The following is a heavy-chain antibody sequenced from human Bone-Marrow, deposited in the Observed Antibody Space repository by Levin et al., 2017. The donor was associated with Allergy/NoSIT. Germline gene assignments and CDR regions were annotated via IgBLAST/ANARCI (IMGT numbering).Heavy chain of an antibody. CDR3: ARHSYGADSYAPYCFHGMDV. D-gene: IGHD2-21*02. CDR1: GYDFTKYW. Sequence: GESLKISCQASGYDFTKYWIDWVRQMPGKGLEWMGIIHPIDSHTRYSPSFQGQVSISADKSISTAYLQWSSLKASETAIFYCARHSYGADSYAPYCFHGMDVWGQGTAVTVSS. J-gene: IGHJ6*02. CDR2: IHPIDSHT. V-gene: IGHV5-51*01.